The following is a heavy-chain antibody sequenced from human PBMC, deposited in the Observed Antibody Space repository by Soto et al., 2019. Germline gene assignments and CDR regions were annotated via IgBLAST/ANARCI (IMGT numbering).Heavy chain of an antibody. CDR2: IYYLGST. J-gene: IGHJ4*02. D-gene: IGHD3-10*01. CDR3: ARDGYDGSGSPYPAY. V-gene: IGHV4-59*01. CDR1: GGSMREYF. Sequence: PSETLSVTGSGSGGSMREYFWRWIRQSPGKGLEWIGYIYYLGSTDYNPSLKSRVTISVDTSKRQFSRRLTSVTAADTAVYYCARDGYDGSGSPYPAYWGPGTLVTVSS.